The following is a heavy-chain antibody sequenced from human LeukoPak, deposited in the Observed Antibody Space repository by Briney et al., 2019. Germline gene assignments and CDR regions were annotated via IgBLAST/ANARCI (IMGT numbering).Heavy chain of an antibody. CDR1: GFTFSSYS. D-gene: IGHD3-3*01. CDR3: ARDPPAVTTNTYA. Sequence: GGSLRLSCAASGFTFSSYSMNWVRQAPGKGLEWVSSISSSSSYIYYADSVKGRFTISRDSSKNTLYLQMNSLRVEDTAVYYCARDPPAVTTNTYAWGQGTLVTVSS. J-gene: IGHJ5*02. CDR2: ISSSSSYI. V-gene: IGHV3-21*01.